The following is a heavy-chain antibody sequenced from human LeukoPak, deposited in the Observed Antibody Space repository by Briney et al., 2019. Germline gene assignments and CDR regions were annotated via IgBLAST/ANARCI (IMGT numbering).Heavy chain of an antibody. D-gene: IGHD7-27*01. Sequence: GGSLRLSCAASGFTLSSYAMSWVRQAPGKGLEWVAVISYDGSNKYYEDSVKGRFTISRDNSKNALYLQMNSLRAEDTAVYYCARGLTGGDPVWGQGTLVTVSS. CDR1: GFTLSSYA. CDR3: ARGLTGGDPV. CDR2: ISYDGSNK. J-gene: IGHJ4*02. V-gene: IGHV3-30*03.